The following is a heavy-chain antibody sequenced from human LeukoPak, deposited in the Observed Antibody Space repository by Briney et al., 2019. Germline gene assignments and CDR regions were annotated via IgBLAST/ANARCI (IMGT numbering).Heavy chain of an antibody. J-gene: IGHJ3*02. V-gene: IGHV4-34*01. CDR1: GESFSTYY. CDR2: INHSGNT. Sequence: SETLSLTCAVYGESFSTYYWSWIRQPPGKGLEWIGEINHSGNTNYNPSLKSRVTISVDTSKNQFSLKLSSVTAAETAVYYCARHDSSGSYPLDAFDIWGQGTMVTVSS. CDR3: ARHDSSGSYPLDAFDI. D-gene: IGHD3-22*01.